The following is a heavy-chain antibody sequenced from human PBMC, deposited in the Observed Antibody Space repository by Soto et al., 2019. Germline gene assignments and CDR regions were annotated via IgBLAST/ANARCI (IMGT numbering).Heavy chain of an antibody. CDR1: GFTFSSYT. J-gene: IGHJ4*02. CDR2: ISSGSSYI. D-gene: IGHD3-10*01. V-gene: IGHV3-21*01. CDR3: ARDILSGGAYPDY. Sequence: RLSCAASGFTFSSYTMNWVRQAPGKGLEWVSSISSGSSYIYYADSVKGRFTISRDNAKNSLFLQMNSLRAEDTAVYYCARDILSGGAYPDYWGQGTKVTVSS.